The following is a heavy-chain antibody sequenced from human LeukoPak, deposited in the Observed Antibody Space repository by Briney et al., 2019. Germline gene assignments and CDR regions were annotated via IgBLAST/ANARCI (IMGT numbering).Heavy chain of an antibody. V-gene: IGHV4-30-2*01. CDR3: ASPTSEADY. CDR2: IYHTGST. J-gene: IGHJ4*02. D-gene: IGHD1-1*01. CDR1: GVSISSGGYS. Sequence: SETLSLTCTVSGVSISSGGYSWSWIRQPPGKGLEWIGYIYHTGSTYHNPSLKSRVTISVDRSKNQFSLTLTSVTAADTAVYYCASPTSEADYWGQGTLVTVSS.